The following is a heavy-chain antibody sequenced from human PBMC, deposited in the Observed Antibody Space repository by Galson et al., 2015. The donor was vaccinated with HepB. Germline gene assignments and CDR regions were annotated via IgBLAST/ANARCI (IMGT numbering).Heavy chain of an antibody. D-gene: IGHD2-8*02. CDR1: GFPFNNAW. J-gene: IGHJ5*02. CDR3: TTDVYYSTYWSWLDP. CDR2: IKSKTDGETT. V-gene: IGHV3-15*01. Sequence: SLRLSCAASGFPFNNAWMTWVRQAPGRGLEWVGRIKSKTDGETTDYAAPVKGRFTISRDDSKNSLYLQMNSLKTEDTAVYYCTTDVYYSTYWSWLDPWGQGTLVTGAS.